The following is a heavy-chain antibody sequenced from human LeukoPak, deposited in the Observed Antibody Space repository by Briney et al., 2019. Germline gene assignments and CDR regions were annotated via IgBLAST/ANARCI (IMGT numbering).Heavy chain of an antibody. CDR2: INHSGST. Sequence: SETLSLTCAVYGGSFSGCYWSWIRQPPGKGLEWIGEINHSGSTNYNPSLKSRVTISVDTSKNQFSLKLSSVTAADTAVYYCARRGVLLWFGPQGWFDPWGQGTLVTVSS. J-gene: IGHJ5*02. D-gene: IGHD3-10*01. CDR3: ARRGVLLWFGPQGWFDP. V-gene: IGHV4-34*01. CDR1: GGSFSGCY.